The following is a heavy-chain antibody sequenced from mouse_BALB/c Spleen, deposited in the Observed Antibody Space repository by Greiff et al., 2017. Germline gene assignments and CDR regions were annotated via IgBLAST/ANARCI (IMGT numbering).Heavy chain of an antibody. CDR2: IYPGNVNT. D-gene: IGHD1-1*01. CDR3: ARYYGDWYFDV. J-gene: IGHJ1*01. CDR1: GYTFTSYY. V-gene: IGHV1S56*01. Sequence: VQGVESGPELVKPGASVRISCKASGYTFTSYYIHWVKQRPGQGLEWIGWIYPGNVNTKYNEKFKGKATLTADKSSSTAYMQLSSLTSEDSAVYFCARYYGDWYFDVWGAGTTVTVSS.